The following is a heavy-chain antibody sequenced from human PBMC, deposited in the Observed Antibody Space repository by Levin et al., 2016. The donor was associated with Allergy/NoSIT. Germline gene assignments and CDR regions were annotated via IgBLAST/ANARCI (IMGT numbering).Heavy chain of an antibody. CDR3: ASQYCGSTSCLYGSPDYYYGMDV. V-gene: IGHV1-69*01. J-gene: IGHJ6*02. CDR2: IIPIFGTA. Sequence: WVRQAPGQGLEWMGGIIPIFGTANYAQKFQGRVTITADESTSTAYMELSSLRSEDTAVYYCASQYCGSTSCLYGSPDYYYGMDVWGQGTTVTVSS. D-gene: IGHD2-2*01.